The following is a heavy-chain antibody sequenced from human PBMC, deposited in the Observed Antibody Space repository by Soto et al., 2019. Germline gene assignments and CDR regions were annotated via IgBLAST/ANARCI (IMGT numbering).Heavy chain of an antibody. J-gene: IGHJ4*02. CDR2: IYWDDDK. D-gene: IGHD1-20*01. Sequence: QITLKESGPTLVKPTQTLTLTCTFSGFSLSTSGVGVGWIRQPPGKALEWLALIYWDDDKRYSPSLKSRLTISKDTSKNQVVLTMTNMDPEDTATYSCAHRRVTGPLDYWGQGTLVTVSS. CDR3: AHRRVTGPLDY. CDR1: GFSLSTSGVG. V-gene: IGHV2-5*02.